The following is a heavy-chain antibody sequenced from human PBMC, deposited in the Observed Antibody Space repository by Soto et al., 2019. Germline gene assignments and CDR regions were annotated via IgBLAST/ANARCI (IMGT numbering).Heavy chain of an antibody. D-gene: IGHD3-9*01. CDR2: IYYSGST. CDR1: GGSISSYY. J-gene: IGHJ5*02. Sequence: LSLTCTVSGGSISSYYWSWIRQPPGKGLEWIGYIYYSGSTNYNPSLKSRVTISVDTSKNQFSLKLSSVTAADTAVYYCARDYYDILTGYGTIRGFDPWGQGTLVTVSS. V-gene: IGHV4-59*01. CDR3: ARDYYDILTGYGTIRGFDP.